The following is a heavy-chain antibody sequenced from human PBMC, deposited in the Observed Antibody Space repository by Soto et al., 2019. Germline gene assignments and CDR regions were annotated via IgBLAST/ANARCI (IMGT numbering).Heavy chain of an antibody. CDR2: IPQDGVDG. J-gene: IGHJ6*02. CDR1: GFTFSMYS. Sequence: DVKLVESGGGLDQHGDSLRLSCEVSGFTFSMYSMSWVRQSPGKGLEWVAKIPQDGVDGHYADSVKGRFTISRDNGKNSLYLQLNNLRAEDTAVYYCARDHLILPAHDFFYGSDVWGRGATVTVSS. D-gene: IGHD2-21*02. V-gene: IGHV3-7*03. CDR3: ARDHLILPAHDFFYGSDV.